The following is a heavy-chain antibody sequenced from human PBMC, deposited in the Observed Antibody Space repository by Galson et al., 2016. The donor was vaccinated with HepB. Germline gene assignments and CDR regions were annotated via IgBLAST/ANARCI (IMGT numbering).Heavy chain of an antibody. V-gene: IGHV4-30-2*01. CDR2: IYHSGSS. Sequence: TLSLTCAVSGDSISSGGYSWTWIRQPPGKGLEWFGYIYHSGSSYYSPSFKSRLTMSVDRSKNHFSLKLSSVTAADTAVYFCARVRDCSGGTCYTPYFDSWGQGTLVTVSS. CDR1: GDSISSGGYS. CDR3: ARVRDCSGGTCYTPYFDS. J-gene: IGHJ4*02. D-gene: IGHD2-15*01.